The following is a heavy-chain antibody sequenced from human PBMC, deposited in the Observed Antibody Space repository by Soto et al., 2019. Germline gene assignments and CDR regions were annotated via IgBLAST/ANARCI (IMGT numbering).Heavy chain of an antibody. J-gene: IGHJ5*02. CDR2: IIPIFGTA. Sequence: GASVKVSCKASGGTFSSYAISWVRQAPGQGLEWMGGIIPIFGTANYAQKFQGRVTITADESTSTAYMELSSLRSEDTAVYYCARDPGLYNWNEENWFDPWGQGTLVTVSS. V-gene: IGHV1-69*13. D-gene: IGHD1-1*01. CDR1: GGTFSSYA. CDR3: ARDPGLYNWNEENWFDP.